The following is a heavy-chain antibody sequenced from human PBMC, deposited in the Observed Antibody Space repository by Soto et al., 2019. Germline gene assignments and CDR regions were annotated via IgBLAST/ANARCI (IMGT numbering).Heavy chain of an antibody. J-gene: IGHJ3*01. CDR3: ARGIPGHYAFDV. CDR1: GFTFSNHW. D-gene: IGHD1-1*01. V-gene: IGHV3-74*01. Sequence: EVLLVESGGGLGQPGGSLRLSCVASGFTFSNHWMHWVRQVPGKWLVWVARIKGDGSITNYADSVKGRFTISRDNAQNTLFVQINSLTAEDTAVYSCARGIPGHYAFDVWGKGTMVTVSS. CDR2: IKGDGSIT.